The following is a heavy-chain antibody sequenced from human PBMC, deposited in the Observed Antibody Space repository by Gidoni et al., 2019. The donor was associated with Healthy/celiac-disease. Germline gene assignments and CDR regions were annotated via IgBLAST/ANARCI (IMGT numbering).Heavy chain of an antibody. CDR2: INPNSGGT. CDR3: ARDVGYSGYDLDY. Sequence: QVQLVQSGAEVKKPGASVKVSCKASGSTFTGYYMHWVRQAPGQGLEWMGRINPNSGGTNYAQKLQGRVTMTRDTSISTAYMELSRLRSDDTAVYYCARDVGYSGYDLDYWGQGTLVTVSS. D-gene: IGHD5-12*01. V-gene: IGHV1-2*06. CDR1: GSTFTGYY. J-gene: IGHJ4*02.